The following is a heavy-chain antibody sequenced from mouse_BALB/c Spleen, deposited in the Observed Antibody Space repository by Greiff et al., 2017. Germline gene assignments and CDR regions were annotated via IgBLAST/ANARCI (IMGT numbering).Heavy chain of an antibody. V-gene: IGHV3-6*02. D-gene: IGHD1-2*01. J-gene: IGHJ3*01. Sequence: EVQVVESGPGLVKPSQSLSLTCSVTGYSITSGYYWNWIRQFPGNKLEWMGYISYDGSNNYNPSLKNRISITRDTSKNQFFLKLNSVTTEDTATYYCARAATAPWFAYGGQGTLVTVSA. CDR1: GYSITSGYY. CDR2: ISYDGSN. CDR3: ARAATAPWFAY.